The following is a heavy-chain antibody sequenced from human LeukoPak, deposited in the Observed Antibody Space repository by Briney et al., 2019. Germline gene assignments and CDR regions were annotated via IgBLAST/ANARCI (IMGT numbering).Heavy chain of an antibody. Sequence: ASVKVSCKASGYTFTGYYLHWVRQAPGQGLEWMGWINPNTGDTHYAQKFQGRVTMTRDTSISTAYMELSRLRADDTAVYYCARSPPSYYYDSSGSFDYWGQGTLVTVSS. CDR3: ARSPPSYYYDSSGSFDY. CDR2: INPNTGDT. J-gene: IGHJ4*02. CDR1: GYTFTGYY. V-gene: IGHV1-2*02. D-gene: IGHD3-22*01.